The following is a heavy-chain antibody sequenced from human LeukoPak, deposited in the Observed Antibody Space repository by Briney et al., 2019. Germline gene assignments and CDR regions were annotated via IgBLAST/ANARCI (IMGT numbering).Heavy chain of an antibody. J-gene: IGHJ6*02. Sequence: PSETLSLTCTVSGGSISSYYWSWIQQPAGKGLELIGHIYTSGSTNYNPSLKSRVTMSVDTSKNQFSLKLSSVTAADTAVYYCARDPSRHFYYGMDVWGQGTTVTVSS. V-gene: IGHV4-4*07. CDR3: ARDPSRHFYYGMDV. D-gene: IGHD3-3*02. CDR2: IYTSGST. CDR1: GGSISSYY.